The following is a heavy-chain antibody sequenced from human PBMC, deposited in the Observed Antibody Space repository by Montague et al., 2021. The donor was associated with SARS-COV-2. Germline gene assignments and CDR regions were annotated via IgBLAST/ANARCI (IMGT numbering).Heavy chain of an antibody. Sequence: SETLSLTCAVYGGSFSGYYWSWIRQPPEKGLEWIGEINQSGRTNNNPSLKSRVIISVDTSKNQFSLKLSSVTAADTAVYYCARRGSSVWGVSVSAESDYWGQGILVIVSS. CDR2: INQSGRT. D-gene: IGHD3-10*01. CDR1: GGSFSGYY. J-gene: IGHJ4*02. V-gene: IGHV4-34*01. CDR3: ARRGSSVWGVSVSAESDY.